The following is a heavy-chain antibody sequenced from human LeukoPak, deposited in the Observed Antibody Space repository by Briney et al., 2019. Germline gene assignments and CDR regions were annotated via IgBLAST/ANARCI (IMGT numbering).Heavy chain of an antibody. Sequence: SETLSLTCTVSGGSISSGGYYWSWIRQHPGKGLEWIGYIYYSGSTYYNPSPKSRVTISVDTSKNQFSLKLSSVTAADTAVYYCARYTTYGDLDYWGQGTLVTVSS. CDR1: GGSISSGGYY. V-gene: IGHV4-31*03. CDR3: ARYTTYGDLDY. D-gene: IGHD4-17*01. J-gene: IGHJ4*02. CDR2: IYYSGST.